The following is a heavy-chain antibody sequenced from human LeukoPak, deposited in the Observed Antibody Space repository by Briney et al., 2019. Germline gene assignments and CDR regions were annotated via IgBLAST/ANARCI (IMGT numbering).Heavy chain of an antibody. CDR1: GGSISSGSYY. V-gene: IGHV4-61*02. J-gene: IGHJ5*02. CDR3: AREKPYNLKKPPLPDRDNWFDP. Sequence: SQTLSLTCTVSGGSISSGSYYWSWIRQPAGKGPEWIGRIYTSGSTNYNPSLKSRVTISVDTSKNQFSLKLSSVTAADTAVYYCAREKPYNLKKPPLPDRDNWFDPWGQGTLVTVSS. D-gene: IGHD1-20*01. CDR2: IYTSGST.